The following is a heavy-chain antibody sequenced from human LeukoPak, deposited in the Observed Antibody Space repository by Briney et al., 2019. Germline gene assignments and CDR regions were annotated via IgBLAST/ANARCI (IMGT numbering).Heavy chain of an antibody. J-gene: IGHJ6*03. CDR2: ISAYNGNT. V-gene: IGHV1-18*01. D-gene: IGHD6-19*01. CDR1: GYTFTSYG. Sequence: ASVKVSCKASGYTFTSYGISWVRQAPGQGLEWMGWISAYNGNTNYTQKLQGRVTMTTDTSTSTAYMELRSLRSDDTAVYYCARESTAVAAPPLYYYYYMDVWGKGTTVTISS. CDR3: ARESTAVAAPPLYYYYYMDV.